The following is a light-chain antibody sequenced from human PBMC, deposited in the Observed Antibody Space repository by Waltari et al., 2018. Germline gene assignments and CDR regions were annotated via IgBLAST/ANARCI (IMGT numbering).Light chain of an antibody. Sequence: QSALNQPASVSGSPGQSITISCTGNSSDVGRYNFVSWYQQHPGKAPQLIIYEVNKRPSGVSNRLSGSKSGNTASLTISWLQAEDESDYYCCSYAGRSTWVFGGGTKVTVL. CDR2: EVN. CDR3: CSYAGRSTWV. V-gene: IGLV2-23*02. J-gene: IGLJ3*02. CDR1: SSDVGRYNF.